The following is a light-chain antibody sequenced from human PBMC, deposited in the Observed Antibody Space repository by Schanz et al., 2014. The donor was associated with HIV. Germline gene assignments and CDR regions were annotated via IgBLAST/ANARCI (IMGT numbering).Light chain of an antibody. CDR2: DVR. Sequence: QSDLTQPASVSGSPGQSITISCTGTSSDVGGYNYVSWYQQHPGKAPKLMIYDVRNRPSGVSNRFSGSKSGNTASLTISGLQADDEADYYCSSYTSDNSNVVFGGGTKVTVL. CDR1: SSDVGGYNY. CDR3: SSYTSDNSNVV. J-gene: IGLJ2*01. V-gene: IGLV2-14*03.